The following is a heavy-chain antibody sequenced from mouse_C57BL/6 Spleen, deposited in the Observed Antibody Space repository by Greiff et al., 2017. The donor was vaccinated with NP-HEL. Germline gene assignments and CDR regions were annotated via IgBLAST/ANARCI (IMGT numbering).Heavy chain of an antibody. J-gene: IGHJ2*01. Sequence: EVQVVESGGGLVKPGGSLKLSCAASGFTFSSYAMSWVRQTPEKRLEWVATISDGGSYTYYPDNVKGRFTISRDNAKNNLYLQMSHLKSEDTAMYYCARDRWSFDYWGQGTTLTVSS. V-gene: IGHV5-4*01. CDR2: ISDGGSYT. CDR3: ARDRWSFDY. CDR1: GFTFSSYA.